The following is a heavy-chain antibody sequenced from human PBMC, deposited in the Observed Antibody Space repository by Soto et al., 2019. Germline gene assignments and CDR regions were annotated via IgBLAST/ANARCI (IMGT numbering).Heavy chain of an antibody. D-gene: IGHD6-13*01. Sequence: PGGSLRLSCATSGFTFSNAWMNWVRQAPGKGLEWVGRIKRKADGGATDYAAPVKVRFTISRDDSKNTLYLQMNSLETEDTAVYYCTTGLYSNTRYGHDGYWGQGTLVTVSS. CDR2: IKRKADGGAT. CDR1: GFTFSNAW. V-gene: IGHV3-15*07. CDR3: TTGLYSNTRYGHDGY. J-gene: IGHJ4*02.